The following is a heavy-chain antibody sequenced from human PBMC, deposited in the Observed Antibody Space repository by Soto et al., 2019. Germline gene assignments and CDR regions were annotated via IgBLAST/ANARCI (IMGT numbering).Heavy chain of an antibody. CDR2: ISYDGSNK. D-gene: IGHD2-21*02. CDR3: AKGLAYCGGDCYSHFDL. J-gene: IGHJ2*01. V-gene: IGHV3-30*18. Sequence: QVPLVESGGGVVQPGRSLRLSCAASGFTFSSYGMHWVRQAPGKGLEWVAVISYDGSNKYYADSVKGRFTISRDNSKNTLYRQMNGLRAEDTAVYYCAKGLAYCGGDCYSHFDLWGRGTLVTVSS. CDR1: GFTFSSYG.